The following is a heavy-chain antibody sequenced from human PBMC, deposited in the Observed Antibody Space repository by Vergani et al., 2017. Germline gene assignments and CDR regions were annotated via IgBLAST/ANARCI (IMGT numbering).Heavy chain of an antibody. CDR2: INSNSGNP. Sequence: QVHLVQSGVEVKKPGASVKVSCRASGYTFTNYALNWVRQAPGQGLEWMGWINSNSGNPTYAQGFTGRFVFSLDTSVSTAYLQISSLKAEDTAVYYCARVFLYCSSTSCYASYYYGMDVWGQGTTVTVSS. D-gene: IGHD2-2*01. CDR3: ARVFLYCSSTSCYASYYYGMDV. V-gene: IGHV7-4-1*02. J-gene: IGHJ6*02. CDR1: GYTFTNYA.